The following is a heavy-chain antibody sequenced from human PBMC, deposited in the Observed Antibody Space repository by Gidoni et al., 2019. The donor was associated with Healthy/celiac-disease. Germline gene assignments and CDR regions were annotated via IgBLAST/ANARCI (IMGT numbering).Heavy chain of an antibody. CDR2: IRSSSSTI. D-gene: IGHD2-2*02. CDR1: GFTFSSYI. CDR3: ARAKSCSSTSCYTLYYYYYYMDV. J-gene: IGHJ6*03. Sequence: VQLVESGGGLVQPGGSLRLSCAASGFTFSSYILHWVRQAPGKGLEWVSYIRSSSSTIYYADSVKGRFTISRDNAKNSLYLQMNSLRAEDTAVYYCARAKSCSSTSCYTLYYYYYYMDVWGKGTTVTVSS. V-gene: IGHV3-48*01.